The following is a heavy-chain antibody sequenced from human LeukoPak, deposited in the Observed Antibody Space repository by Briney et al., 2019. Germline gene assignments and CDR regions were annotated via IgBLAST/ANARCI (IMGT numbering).Heavy chain of an antibody. D-gene: IGHD3-22*01. V-gene: IGHV3-23*01. CDR2: ISGSGGST. Sequence: GGSLRLSCAASGFTFSSYAMSWVRQAPGKGLEWVSAISGSGGSTYYADSVKGRFTISRDNSKNTLYLQMNSLRAEDTAVYYCAKEGYYYDSSGYYLGYWGQGTLVTVSS. J-gene: IGHJ4*02. CDR1: GFTFSSYA. CDR3: AKEGYYYDSSGYYLGY.